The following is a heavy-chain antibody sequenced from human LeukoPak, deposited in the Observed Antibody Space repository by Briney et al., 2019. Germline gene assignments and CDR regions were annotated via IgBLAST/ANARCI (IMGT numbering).Heavy chain of an antibody. J-gene: IGHJ4*02. CDR3: ARVGGTSHLGPLSYRRYFDY. D-gene: IGHD3-10*01. V-gene: IGHV4-34*01. CDR1: GGSFSGYY. Sequence: KASETLSLTCAVYGGSFSGYYWSWIRRPPGKGLEWIGEINHSGSTNYNPSLKSRVTISVDTSKNQFSLKLSSVTAADTAVYYCARVGGTSHLGPLSYRRYFDYWGQGTLVTVSS. CDR2: INHSGST.